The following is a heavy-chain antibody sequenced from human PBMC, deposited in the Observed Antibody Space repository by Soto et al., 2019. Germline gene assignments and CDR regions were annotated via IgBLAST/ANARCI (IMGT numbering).Heavy chain of an antibody. CDR3: ARGYFDWLLGNNWFDP. CDR1: TVAISNYK. J-gene: IGHJ5*02. D-gene: IGHD3-9*01. CDR2: IENSESA. V-gene: IGHV4-59*01. Sequence: SETLSLTCTVSTVAISNYKWSWIRQTPGKGLEWIGYIENSESAYYNPSLKSRVIISMDTSKNHFAMRLSSVTAADTAVYYCARGYFDWLLGNNWFDPWGQGTLVTVSS.